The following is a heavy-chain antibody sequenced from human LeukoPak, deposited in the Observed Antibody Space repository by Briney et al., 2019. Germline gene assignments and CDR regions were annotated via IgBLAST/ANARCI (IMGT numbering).Heavy chain of an antibody. CDR2: INPNSGGT. V-gene: IGHV1-2*02. J-gene: IGHJ5*02. CDR3: ASVGYCGGDCYDNWFDP. Sequence: ASVKVSCKASGYTYTGYYMHWVRQAPGQGLEWMGWINPNSGGTNYAQKFQGRVTMTRDTSISTDYMDVSRLRSDDTAVYICASVGYCGGDCYDNWFDPWGQGTLVTVSS. CDR1: GYTYTGYY. D-gene: IGHD2-21*02.